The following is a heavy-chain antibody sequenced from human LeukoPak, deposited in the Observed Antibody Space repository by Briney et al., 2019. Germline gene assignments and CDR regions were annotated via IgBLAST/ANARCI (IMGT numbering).Heavy chain of an antibody. D-gene: IGHD3-22*01. CDR2: NYHSGST. J-gene: IGHJ4*02. CDR3: ARAYYYDSSGYYERWSGESK. CDR1: GYSISSGYY. Sequence: PSETLSLTCTVSGYSISSGYYWGWIRQPPGKGLEWIGSNYHSGSTYYNPSLKSRVTISVDTSKNQFSLKLSSVTAADTAVYYCARAYYYDSSGYYERWSGESKWGQGTLVTVSS. V-gene: IGHV4-38-2*02.